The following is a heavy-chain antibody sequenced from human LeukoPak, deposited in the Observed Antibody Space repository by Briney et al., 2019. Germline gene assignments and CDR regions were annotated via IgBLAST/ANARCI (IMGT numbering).Heavy chain of an antibody. V-gene: IGHV1-2*06. Sequence: ASVKVSCKASGYTFTAQYMHWVRQAPGQGLEWMGRINPSSGGTNYVQKFQGRVTTTRDTSITTAYMELTSLRSDDTAVYYCASGTTERIDYWGQGTLVTVSS. CDR3: ASGTTERIDY. D-gene: IGHD1-1*01. CDR1: GYTFTAQY. CDR2: INPSSGGT. J-gene: IGHJ4*02.